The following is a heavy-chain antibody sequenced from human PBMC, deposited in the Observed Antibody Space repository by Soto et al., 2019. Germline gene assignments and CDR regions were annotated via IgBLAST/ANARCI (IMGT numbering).Heavy chain of an antibody. CDR2: IKQDGSDK. CDR1: GFTLRTYW. CDR3: ARDLTTVTR. V-gene: IGHV3-7*01. J-gene: IGHJ4*02. D-gene: IGHD4-17*01. Sequence: GGSLRLSCAASGFTLRTYWMSWVRQAPGKGLEWVANIKQDGSDKYYVDSVKGRFTISRDNAKNSLYLQMNRLRAEDTAVYYCARDLTTVTRWGQGTLVTVSS.